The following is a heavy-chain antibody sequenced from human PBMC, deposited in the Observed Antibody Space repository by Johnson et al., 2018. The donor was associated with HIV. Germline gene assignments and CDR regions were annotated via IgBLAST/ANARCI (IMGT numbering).Heavy chain of an antibody. CDR2: IKSKTDGGAT. V-gene: IGHV3-15*01. D-gene: IGHD1-26*01. CDR1: GFTFTQAW. Sequence: EVQLVEFGGGLVKPGGSLRLSCAASGFTFTQAWMTWVRQAPGKGLEWVGRIKSKTDGGATEHAAPVNGRFTISRDDSNDTLFLQMNSLKVDETAVYICATGWSYLRRGVAFNIWGQGTMVTVSS. CDR3: ATGWSYLRRGVAFNI. J-gene: IGHJ3*02.